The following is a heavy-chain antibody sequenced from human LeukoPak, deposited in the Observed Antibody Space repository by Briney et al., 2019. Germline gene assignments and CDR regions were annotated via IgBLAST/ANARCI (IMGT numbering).Heavy chain of an antibody. CDR1: GFTFSTYP. V-gene: IGHV3-30*04. CDR2: ISYDGSNK. Sequence: PGGSLRLSCAASGFTFSTYPMHWVRQAPGKGLEWVAVISYDGSNKYYADSVKGRFTISRDNPKNTLYLQMNTLRAEDTAVYYCAKEWLGELLYAVDYWGQGTLATVSS. D-gene: IGHD3-10*01. J-gene: IGHJ4*02. CDR3: AKEWLGELLYAVDY.